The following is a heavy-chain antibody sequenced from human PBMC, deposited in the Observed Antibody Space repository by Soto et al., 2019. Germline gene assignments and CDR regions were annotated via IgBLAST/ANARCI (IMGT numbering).Heavy chain of an antibody. D-gene: IGHD3-22*01. V-gene: IGHV1-69*01. CDR3: ARSLDYHDYTGYSTVGVYFDY. Sequence: QNPKKGLEWVGGIIPIFVTSHYAQKFQGRVTITADESTNTAYMELSSLTPEDTAVYYCARSLDYHDYTGYSTVGVYFDYCALGTLVTLSS. CDR2: IIPIFVTS. J-gene: IGHJ4*02.